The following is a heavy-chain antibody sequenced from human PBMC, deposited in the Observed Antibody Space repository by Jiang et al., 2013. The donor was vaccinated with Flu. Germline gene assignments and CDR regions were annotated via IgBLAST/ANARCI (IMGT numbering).Heavy chain of an antibody. D-gene: IGHD3-3*01. CDR3: VRPVEGFRYFDV. J-gene: IGHJ2*01. Sequence: GLVKPSETLSLTCSVADASTTRSSYFWGWIRQPPGKGLEWITTIYFGGTTYYNPSLRSRVTISVDTSKSQFSLKLTSVTAADTAVYYCVRPVEGFRYFDVWGRGTLVTVSS. V-gene: IGHV4-39*01. CDR2: IYFGGTT. CDR1: DASTTRSSYF.